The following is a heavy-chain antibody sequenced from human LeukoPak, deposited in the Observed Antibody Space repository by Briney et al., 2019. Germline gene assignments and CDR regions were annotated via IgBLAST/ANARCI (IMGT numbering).Heavy chain of an antibody. CDR3: ARVPHDFWSGYFDY. CDR1: GGSISSHY. V-gene: IGHV4-59*11. J-gene: IGHJ4*02. Sequence: SETLSLTCTVSGGSISSHYWSWIRQPPGKGLEWIGYIYYSGSTNYNPSLKSRVTISVDTSKNQFSLKLSSVTAADTAVYYCARVPHDFWSGYFDYWGQGTLVTVSS. CDR2: IYYSGST. D-gene: IGHD3-3*01.